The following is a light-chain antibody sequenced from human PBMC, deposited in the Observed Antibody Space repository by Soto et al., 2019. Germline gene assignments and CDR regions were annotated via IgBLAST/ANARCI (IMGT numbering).Light chain of an antibody. J-gene: IGKJ1*01. CDR2: DAS. CDR3: QQYNSPVT. V-gene: IGKV1-5*01. CDR1: QSISSW. Sequence: DIQMTQSPSTLSASVGDRVTITCRASQSISSWLAWYQQKPGKAPKLLIYDASSLESGVPSRFSGSGSGTEFTITISSLQPDEFATYYCQQYNSPVTFGQGTKVEIK.